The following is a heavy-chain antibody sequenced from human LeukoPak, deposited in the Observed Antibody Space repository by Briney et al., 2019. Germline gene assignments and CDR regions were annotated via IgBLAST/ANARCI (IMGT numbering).Heavy chain of an antibody. CDR3: AKDILLGGDYGDLLDAFDI. V-gene: IGHV3-23*01. D-gene: IGHD4-17*01. J-gene: IGHJ3*02. CDR1: GFTFSSYA. CDR2: ISGSGGST. Sequence: GGSLRLSCAASGFTFSSYAMSWVRQAPGKGLEWVSAISGSGGSTYYADSVKGRFTISRDNSKNTLYLQMNSLRAEDTAVYYCAKDILLGGDYGDLLDAFDIWGQGTMVTVSS.